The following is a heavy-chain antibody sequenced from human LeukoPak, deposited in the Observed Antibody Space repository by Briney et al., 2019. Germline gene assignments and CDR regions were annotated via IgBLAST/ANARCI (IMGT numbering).Heavy chain of an antibody. D-gene: IGHD5-12*01. Sequence: ASVKVSCKASGYTFTSYDINWVRQATGQGLEWMGWMNPNSGNTGYAQKFQGRVTTTRNTSISTAYMELSSLRSEDTAVYYCARGRGPNIVATTGRLDYWGQGTLVTVSS. CDR1: GYTFTSYD. V-gene: IGHV1-8*01. CDR3: ARGRGPNIVATTGRLDY. J-gene: IGHJ4*02. CDR2: MNPNSGNT.